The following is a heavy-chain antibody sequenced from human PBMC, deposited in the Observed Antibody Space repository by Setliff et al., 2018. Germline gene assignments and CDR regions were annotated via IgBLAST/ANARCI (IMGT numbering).Heavy chain of an antibody. CDR3: ARDLSTTVMTRSWYYFDY. D-gene: IGHD4-17*01. CDR1: GDSVTSHY. Sequence: PSETLSLTCSVSGDSVTSHYWSWVRQPPGRGLEWIGYIFHSGATNYNPSLKSRVTISVDTSKNQFSLKLSSVTAADTAMYYCARDLSTTVMTRSWYYFDYWGQGTLVTVSS. V-gene: IGHV4-59*02. CDR2: IFHSGAT. J-gene: IGHJ4*02.